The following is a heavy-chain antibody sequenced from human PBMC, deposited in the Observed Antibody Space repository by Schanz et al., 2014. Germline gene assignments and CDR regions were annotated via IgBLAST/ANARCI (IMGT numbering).Heavy chain of an antibody. CDR3: VSEYRCGY. CDR1: QFSFSDCW. Sequence: EVHLVESGGGLVQPGGSLSLSCAASQFSFSDCWVDWVRQPPGKGLEWVASTNEDGHEKSYVDSVQGRFTISRDNARNSVYLQMNTLRAEDTALYYCVSEYRCGYWGQGTLVTVSA. D-gene: IGHD5-12*01. J-gene: IGHJ4*02. V-gene: IGHV3-7*01. CDR2: TNEDGHEK.